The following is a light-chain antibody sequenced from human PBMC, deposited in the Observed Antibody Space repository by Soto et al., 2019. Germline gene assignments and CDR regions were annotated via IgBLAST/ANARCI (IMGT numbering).Light chain of an antibody. CDR3: QQFDSSRIYS. Sequence: EILLTQSPGTLSLSPGETATLSCRASQSVTSTYLAWYQQRPGQSPRLIIYGGSTRATGFPDRFSGGGSGTDFTLTIGRLEPEDSAVYYCHCQQFDSSRIYSFGQGTKLEI. J-gene: IGKJ2*03. V-gene: IGKV3-20*01. CDR2: GGS. CDR1: QSVTSTY.